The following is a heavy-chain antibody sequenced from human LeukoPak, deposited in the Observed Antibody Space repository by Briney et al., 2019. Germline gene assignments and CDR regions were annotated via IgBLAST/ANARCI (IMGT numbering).Heavy chain of an antibody. CDR2: IYSGGST. CDR1: VFTVSSNY. Sequence: TGGSLRLSCAAPVFTVSSNYMSWVPQAPGKGLELVSVIYSGGSTYYADFGKGRFTISRDNSKNTLYLQMNSLRAEDTAVYYCARVPAVTTDYYFDYWGQGTLVTVSS. V-gene: IGHV3-53*01. CDR3: ARVPAVTTDYYFDY. J-gene: IGHJ4*02. D-gene: IGHD4-17*01.